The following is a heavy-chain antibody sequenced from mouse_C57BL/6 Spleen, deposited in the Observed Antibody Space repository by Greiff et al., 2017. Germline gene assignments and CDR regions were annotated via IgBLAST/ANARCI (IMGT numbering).Heavy chain of an antibody. CDR3: ARKFTITTVVDYAMDY. J-gene: IGHJ4*01. D-gene: IGHD1-1*01. V-gene: IGHV1-85*01. CDR2: IYPRDGST. CDR1: GYTFTSYD. Sequence: QVQLQQSGPELVKPGASVKLSCKASGYTFTSYDINWVKQRPGQGLEWIGWIYPRDGSTKYNEKFKGKATLTVDTSSSTAYMELHSLTSEDSAVDFCARKFTITTVVDYAMDYWGQGTSVTVSS.